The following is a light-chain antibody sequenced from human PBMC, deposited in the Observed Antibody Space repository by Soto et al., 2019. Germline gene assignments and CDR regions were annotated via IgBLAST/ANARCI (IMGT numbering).Light chain of an antibody. CDR1: SSDVGGYNY. V-gene: IGLV2-14*01. CDR2: EVS. Sequence: SVLTQPASVSGSPGQSITISCTGTSSDVGGYNYVSWYQQHQGKAPKFMIYEVSNRPSGVSNRFSGSKSGNTASLTISGLQAEDEADYYCSSYTSSGTLLFGGGTKLTVL. CDR3: SSYTSSGTLL. J-gene: IGLJ2*01.